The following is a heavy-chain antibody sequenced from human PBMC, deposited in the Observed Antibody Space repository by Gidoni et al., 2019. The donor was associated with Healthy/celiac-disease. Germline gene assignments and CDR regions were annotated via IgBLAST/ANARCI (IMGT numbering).Heavy chain of an antibody. V-gene: IGHV3-49*05. D-gene: IGHD3-22*01. Sequence: EVQLVESGVGLVKPGRSLRLSCTASGFTFGDYAMSWFRQAPGKGLEWVGFIRSKAYGGTTEYAASVKGRFTISRDDSKSIAYLQMNSLKTEDTAVYYCTRARPVTMIVVAIFDYWGQGTLVTVSS. CDR1: GFTFGDYA. CDR3: TRARPVTMIVVAIFDY. CDR2: IRSKAYGGTT. J-gene: IGHJ4*02.